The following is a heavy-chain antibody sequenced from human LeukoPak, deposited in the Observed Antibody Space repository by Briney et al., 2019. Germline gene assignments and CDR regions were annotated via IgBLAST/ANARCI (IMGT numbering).Heavy chain of an antibody. V-gene: IGHV4-34*01. CDR2: INHSGST. D-gene: IGHD2-2*01. CDR1: GGSFSGYY. CDR3: ARWWYCSSTSCYESRDY. J-gene: IGHJ4*02. Sequence: SGTLSLTCAVYGGSFSGYYWSWIRQPPGKGLEWIGEINHSGSTNYNPSLKSRVTISVDTPKNQFSLKLSSVTAADTAVYYCARWWYCSSTSCYESRDYWGQGTLVTVSS.